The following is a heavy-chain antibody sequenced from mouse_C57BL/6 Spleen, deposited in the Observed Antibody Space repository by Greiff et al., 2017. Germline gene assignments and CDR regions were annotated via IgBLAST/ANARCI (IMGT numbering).Heavy chain of an antibody. CDR1: GYTFTSYG. J-gene: IGHJ2*01. CDR2: IYPRSGNT. V-gene: IGHV1-81*01. Sequence: QVHVKQSGAELARPGASVKLSCKASGYTFTSYGISWVKQRTGQGLEWIGEIYPRSGNTYYNEKFKGKATLTADKSSSTAYMELRSLTSEDSAVYFCARQDDGPYYFDYWGQGTTLTVSS. D-gene: IGHD2-3*01. CDR3: ARQDDGPYYFDY.